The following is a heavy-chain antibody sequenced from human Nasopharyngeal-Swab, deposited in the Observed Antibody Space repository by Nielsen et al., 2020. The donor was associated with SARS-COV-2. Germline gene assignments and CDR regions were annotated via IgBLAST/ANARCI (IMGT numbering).Heavy chain of an antibody. V-gene: IGHV1-18*01. CDR3: AGESGSSWPEQQYYYYYGMDV. CDR1: GYTFTRYG. J-gene: IGHJ6*02. CDR2: ISAYNGNT. Sequence: ASVKVSCKASGYTFTRYGISWVRQAPAQGREWMGWISAYNGNTNYAQKLQGRVTMTTDTSTSTAYMELRSLRSDDTAVYYCAGESGSSWPEQQYYYYYGMDVWGQGTTVTVSS. D-gene: IGHD6-13*01.